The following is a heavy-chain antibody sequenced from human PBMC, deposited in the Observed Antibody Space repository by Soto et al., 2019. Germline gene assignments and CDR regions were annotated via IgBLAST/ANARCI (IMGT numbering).Heavy chain of an antibody. CDR1: GGSISNYY. V-gene: IGHV4-59*12. J-gene: IGHJ4*02. Sequence: SETLSLTCTVSGGSISNYYWSWIRQPPGKRLEWIGYVYYSGSTKYNPSLKSRVTISVDTSKNQFSLKLSSVTAADTAVYYCARDNQYSSSRVYYFDYWGQGTLVTVSS. CDR2: VYYSGST. D-gene: IGHD6-6*01. CDR3: ARDNQYSSSRVYYFDY.